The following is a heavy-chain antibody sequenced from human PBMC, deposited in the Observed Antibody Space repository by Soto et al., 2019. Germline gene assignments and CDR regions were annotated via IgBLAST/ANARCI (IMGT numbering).Heavy chain of an antibody. V-gene: IGHV3-23*01. Sequence: GGSLRLSCAASGFTFSSYAMDWVRQAPVKGLEWVSAISGSGGSTYYAHSVKGRVTISRDNSKNTLYLQMNSLRAEDTAVYYCTTPQIVVVPAAIGSMDVWGQGTTVPV. J-gene: IGHJ6*02. CDR3: TTPQIVVVPAAIGSMDV. D-gene: IGHD2-2*02. CDR2: ISGSGGST. CDR1: GFTFSSYA.